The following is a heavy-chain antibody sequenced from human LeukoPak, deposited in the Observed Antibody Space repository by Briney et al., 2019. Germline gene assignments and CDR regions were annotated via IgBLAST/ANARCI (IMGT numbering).Heavy chain of an antibody. Sequence: SETLSLTCTVSGDSINSGNYYWSWIRQPAGRGLEWIGHIYTSDTTNYSPSLNNRVTISLDTSSHQFSLKLTSATAADTAVYSCAGFRWVVGTRAFDVWGRGTMVTVSS. CDR2: IYTSDTT. J-gene: IGHJ3*01. CDR1: GDSINSGNYY. CDR3: AGFRWVVGTRAFDV. D-gene: IGHD1-14*01. V-gene: IGHV4-61*09.